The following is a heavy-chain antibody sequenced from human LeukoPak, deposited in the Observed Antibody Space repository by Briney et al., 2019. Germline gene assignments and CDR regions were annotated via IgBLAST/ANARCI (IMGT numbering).Heavy chain of an antibody. CDR3: ARFVYYYDSSGNAFDI. J-gene: IGHJ3*02. Sequence: PSETLSLTCAVYGGSFSGYYWSWIRQPPGKGLEWIGEINHSGSTNYNPSLKSRVTISVDTSKNQFSLKLSSVTAADTAVYYCARFVYYYDSSGNAFDIWGQGTMVTVSS. V-gene: IGHV4-34*01. D-gene: IGHD3-22*01. CDR2: INHSGST. CDR1: GGSFSGYY.